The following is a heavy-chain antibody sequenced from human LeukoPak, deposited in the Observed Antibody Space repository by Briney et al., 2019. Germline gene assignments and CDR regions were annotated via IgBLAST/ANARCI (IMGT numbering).Heavy chain of an antibody. Sequence: GGTLRLSCAASGFTFSSYGMSWVRQAPGKGLEWVSAISGSGGSTYYADSVKGRFTISRDNSKDSLYLQMNSLRAEDTAVYYCAELGITMIGGVWGKGTTVTISS. CDR3: AELGITMIGGV. D-gene: IGHD3-10*02. V-gene: IGHV3-23*01. CDR2: ISGSGGST. J-gene: IGHJ6*04. CDR1: GFTFSSYG.